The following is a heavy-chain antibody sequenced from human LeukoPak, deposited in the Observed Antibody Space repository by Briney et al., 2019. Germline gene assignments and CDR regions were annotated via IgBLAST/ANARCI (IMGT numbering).Heavy chain of an antibody. CDR1: GFIFGDYA. Sequence: GGSLRLSCAASGFIFGDYAMHWVRQAPGKGLEWVSGITWNSGAIGYADSVKGRFTISRDNAKSSLYLQMNSLRPEDTAFYYCAQRRYSNSAIDYWGQGTLVTVSS. CDR3: AQRRYSNSAIDY. V-gene: IGHV3-9*01. J-gene: IGHJ4*02. D-gene: IGHD6-13*01. CDR2: ITWNSGAI.